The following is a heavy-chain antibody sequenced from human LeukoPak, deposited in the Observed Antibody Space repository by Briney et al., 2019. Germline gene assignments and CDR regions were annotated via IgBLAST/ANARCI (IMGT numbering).Heavy chain of an antibody. D-gene: IGHD5-12*01. J-gene: IGHJ3*02. Sequence: GGSLRLSCAASGFPFSSYSMNWVRQAPGKGLEWVSYIGTSSSAIYYADSAKGRFTISRDNAKNSLYLHMNSLRAEDTAVYYCARDKGYAFDIWGQGTLVTVSS. CDR1: GFPFSSYS. CDR3: ARDKGYAFDI. CDR2: IGTSSSAI. V-gene: IGHV3-48*01.